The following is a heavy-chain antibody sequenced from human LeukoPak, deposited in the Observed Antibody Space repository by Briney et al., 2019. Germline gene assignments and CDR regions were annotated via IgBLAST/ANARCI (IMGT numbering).Heavy chain of an antibody. CDR3: ASSLSPYSSRGNWFDP. V-gene: IGHV1-69*06. D-gene: IGHD6-13*01. CDR1: GGTFSNFA. J-gene: IGHJ5*02. Sequence: SVKVSCKASGGTFSNFAISWVRQAPGQGLEWMGGIIPLFGTANYGQKSQGRVTITADKSTSTAYMELRSLRSDDTAVYYCASSLSPYSSRGNWFDPWGQGTLVTVSS. CDR2: IIPLFGTA.